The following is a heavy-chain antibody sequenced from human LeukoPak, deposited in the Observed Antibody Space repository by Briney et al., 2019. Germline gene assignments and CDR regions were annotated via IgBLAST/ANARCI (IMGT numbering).Heavy chain of an antibody. CDR1: GYSFTNYW. J-gene: IGHJ6*03. D-gene: IGHD6-13*01. CDR3: ARHLTKKESGYYYYYMDV. CDR2: IYPADSDT. V-gene: IGHV5-51*01. Sequence: GESLKISCKGSGYSFTNYWIGWVRQMPGKGLEWMGIIYPADSDTRYSPSFQDQVTISADKSISTAYLQWSSLKASDTAMYYCARHLTKKESGYYYYYMDVWGKGTTVTISS.